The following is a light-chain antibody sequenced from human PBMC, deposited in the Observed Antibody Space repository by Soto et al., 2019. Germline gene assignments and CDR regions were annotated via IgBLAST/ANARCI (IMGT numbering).Light chain of an antibody. CDR3: QQYEKWYT. CDR2: GAS. Sequence: EIVMTQSPATLSVSPGEGATLSCRASQSVSSNLAWYQHKPGQAPRLLIYGASTRATGIPARFSGGGSGTEFALTISSLQAEDFAICYCQQYEKWYTFGQGTKLEIK. J-gene: IGKJ2*01. CDR1: QSVSSN. V-gene: IGKV3-15*01.